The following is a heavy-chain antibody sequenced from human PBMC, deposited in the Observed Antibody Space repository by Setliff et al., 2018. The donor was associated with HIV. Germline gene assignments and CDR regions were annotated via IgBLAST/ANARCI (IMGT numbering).Heavy chain of an antibody. CDR3: ARVGNNRLQFFDH. CDR1: GYTFKSYD. D-gene: IGHD5-12*01. Sequence: ALVKVSCKTSGYTFKSYDINWVRQAPGQRPEWMARINAGNGNREYSPKFQGRVTITADTSASTMYMELSSLRSEDTAVYYCARVGNNRLQFFDHWGQGTLVTVSS. CDR2: INAGNGNR. J-gene: IGHJ4*02. V-gene: IGHV1-3*01.